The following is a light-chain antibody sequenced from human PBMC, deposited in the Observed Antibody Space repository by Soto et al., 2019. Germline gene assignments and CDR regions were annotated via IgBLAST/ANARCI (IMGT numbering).Light chain of an antibody. Sequence: EIVLTQSPGTLSLSPGERATLSCRASQSVSSSYLAWYQQKPGQAPRLLIYGASNRATGIPDRFSGRGSGTDFTLTISRLQPEDFAVYYCQQYYRSPFTFGQGTKLEIK. V-gene: IGKV3-20*01. CDR1: QSVSSSY. CDR2: GAS. CDR3: QQYYRSPFT. J-gene: IGKJ2*01.